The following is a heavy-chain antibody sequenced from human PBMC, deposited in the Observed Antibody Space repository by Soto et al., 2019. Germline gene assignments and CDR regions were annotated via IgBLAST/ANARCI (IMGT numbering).Heavy chain of an antibody. CDR2: IDSSTKYT. CDR3: ARGYYYTMDV. Sequence: QVQLVESGGGLVRPGGSLRLSCEASGFTFRDYYMTWFRQAPGKGLEWLSYIDSSTKYTNYADSVKGRFTISRDNAKNSLYPQMNSLRADDTAVYYCARGYYYTMDVWGQGTMVTVSS. V-gene: IGHV3-11*05. J-gene: IGHJ6*02. CDR1: GFTFRDYY.